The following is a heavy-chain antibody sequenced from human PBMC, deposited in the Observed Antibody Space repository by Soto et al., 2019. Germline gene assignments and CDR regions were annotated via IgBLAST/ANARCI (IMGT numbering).Heavy chain of an antibody. D-gene: IGHD2-15*01. V-gene: IGHV4-39*01. J-gene: IGHJ4*02. CDR2: VYYSGPT. CDR3: ARPSAAWPYYFDS. CDR1: GGSISSSNWY. Sequence: QLELQESGPGLVEPSENLSPTCIVSGGSISSSNWYQGWIRQPPGKGIEWLGSVYYSGPTYYNTSLKSQVSVSVDTSKYQFSLKLRSVTAAGTAVYYCARPSAAWPYYFDSWGQGTRVTVS.